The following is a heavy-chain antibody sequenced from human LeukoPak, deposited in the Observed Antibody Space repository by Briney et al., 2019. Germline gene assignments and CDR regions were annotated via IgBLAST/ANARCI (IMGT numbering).Heavy chain of an antibody. CDR2: ISSSGSTI. CDR3: ARERAGATAYFDY. D-gene: IGHD1-26*01. CDR1: GFTFSSYP. V-gene: IGHV3-48*04. Sequence: GGSLRLSCAASGFTFSSYPMSWVRQAPGKGLEWVSYISSSGSTIYYADSVKGRFTISRDNAKNSLYLQMNSLRAEDTAVYYCARERAGATAYFDYWGQGTLVTVSS. J-gene: IGHJ4*02.